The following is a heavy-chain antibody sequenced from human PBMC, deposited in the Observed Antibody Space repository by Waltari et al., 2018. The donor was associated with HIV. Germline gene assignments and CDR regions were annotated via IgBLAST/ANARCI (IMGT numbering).Heavy chain of an antibody. CDR3: ARLFPPHYYGSGSFDY. CDR1: GGSISSYY. J-gene: IGHJ4*02. D-gene: IGHD3-10*01. Sequence: QVQLQESGPGLVKPSETLSLTCTVSGGSISSYYWSWIRQPPGKGLEWIGYIYYSGSTNYNPSLKSRVTISVDTSKNQFSLKLSSVTAADTAVYYCARLFPPHYYGSGSFDYWGQGTLVTVSS. CDR2: IYYSGST. V-gene: IGHV4-59*01.